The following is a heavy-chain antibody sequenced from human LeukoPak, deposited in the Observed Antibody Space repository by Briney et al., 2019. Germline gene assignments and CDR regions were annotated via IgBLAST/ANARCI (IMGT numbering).Heavy chain of an antibody. J-gene: IGHJ4*02. CDR1: GYTFTSYY. Sequence: ASVKVSCKASGYTFTSYYMHWVRQAPGQGLEWMGIINPSGGSTSYAQKFQGRVTMTRDTSTSTVYMELSSLRSDDTAVYYCARDVRGIVGMDYFDYWGQGTLVTVSS. CDR3: ARDVRGIVGMDYFDY. CDR2: INPSGGST. V-gene: IGHV1-46*01. D-gene: IGHD3-22*01.